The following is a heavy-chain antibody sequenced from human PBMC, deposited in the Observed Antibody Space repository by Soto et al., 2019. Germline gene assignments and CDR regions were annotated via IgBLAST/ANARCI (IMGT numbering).Heavy chain of an antibody. J-gene: IGHJ6*02. V-gene: IGHV3-21*01. Sequence: VGSLRLSCAASGFTFSSYSMNWVRQAPGKGLEWVSSISSSSSYIYYADSVKGRCTISRDNAKNSLYLQMNSLRAEDTAVYYCARAPEPLGYCSGGSCYSRHYYGMDVWGQGTTVTVSS. CDR2: ISSSSSYI. CDR3: ARAPEPLGYCSGGSCYSRHYYGMDV. CDR1: GFTFSSYS. D-gene: IGHD2-15*01.